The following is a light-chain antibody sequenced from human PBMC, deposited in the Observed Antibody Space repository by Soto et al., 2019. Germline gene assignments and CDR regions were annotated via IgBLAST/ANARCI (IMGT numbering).Light chain of an antibody. Sequence: EIVLTQSPGTLSLSPGERATPSCRASQSVSSSYLAWYQQKPGQAPRLLIYGASSRATGIPDRFSGSGSGTGFTLTISRLEPEDFAVYYCQQYGSSPWTFGQGTKVDIK. V-gene: IGKV3-20*01. CDR2: GAS. CDR3: QQYGSSPWT. CDR1: QSVSSSY. J-gene: IGKJ1*01.